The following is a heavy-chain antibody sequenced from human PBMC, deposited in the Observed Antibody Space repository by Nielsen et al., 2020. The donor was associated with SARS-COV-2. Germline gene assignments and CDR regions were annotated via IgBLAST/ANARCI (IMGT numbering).Heavy chain of an antibody. D-gene: IGHD7-27*01. V-gene: IGHV4-34*08. J-gene: IGHJ4*02. Sequence: SATLSLTCAVYGGTFSDYYWSWIRQPPGKGLEWIGEINHSGTTNYNPSLKSRVTISIDTSKIHFSLKLQSVTAADSAVYFCASLGFDYWGQGSPVTVSS. CDR2: INHSGTT. CDR3: ASLGFDY. CDR1: GGTFSDYY.